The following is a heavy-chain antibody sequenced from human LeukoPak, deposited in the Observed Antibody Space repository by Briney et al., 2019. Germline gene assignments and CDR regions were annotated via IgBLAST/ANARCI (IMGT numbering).Heavy chain of an antibody. J-gene: IGHJ4*02. D-gene: IGHD4-17*01. Sequence: GGSLRLSWAASGLIFSKLWMSWVRQAPGKGREGGAFIRYDGSNKYYADSVKGRFTISRDNSKNTLYLQMNSLRAEDTAVYYCAKSGGDGDYSIDYWGQGTLVTVSS. CDR3: AKSGGDGDYSIDY. CDR1: GLIFSKLW. V-gene: IGHV3-30*02. CDR2: IRYDGSNK.